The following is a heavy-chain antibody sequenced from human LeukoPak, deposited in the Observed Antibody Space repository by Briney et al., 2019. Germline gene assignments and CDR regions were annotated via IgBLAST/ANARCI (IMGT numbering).Heavy chain of an antibody. V-gene: IGHV1-2*06. Sequence: ASVKVSCKASGYTLTGYYMHWVRQAPGQGLEWMGRINPNSGGTNYAQKYQGRITMTRDTSISTAYMELSRLRSDDTAVYYCARESAAGTSPDYRGQGTLVTVSS. CDR1: GYTLTGYY. D-gene: IGHD6-13*01. CDR3: ARESAAGTSPDY. CDR2: INPNSGGT. J-gene: IGHJ4*02.